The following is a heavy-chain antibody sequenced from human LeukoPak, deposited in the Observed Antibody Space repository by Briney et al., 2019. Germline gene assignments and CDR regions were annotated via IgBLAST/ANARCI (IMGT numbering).Heavy chain of an antibody. Sequence: GGSLRLSCAASGFTFSSYWMNWVRQAPGKGLEWVANIKQDGSEKYYVDSVKGRFTISRDNAKNSLFLQMNSLRVEDTAVYYCARGLRDIPGADHYFYYGMEVWGQGTTVTVSS. CDR1: GFTFSSYW. D-gene: IGHD2-15*01. CDR2: IKQDGSEK. J-gene: IGHJ6*02. V-gene: IGHV3-7*01. CDR3: ARGLRDIPGADHYFYYGMEV.